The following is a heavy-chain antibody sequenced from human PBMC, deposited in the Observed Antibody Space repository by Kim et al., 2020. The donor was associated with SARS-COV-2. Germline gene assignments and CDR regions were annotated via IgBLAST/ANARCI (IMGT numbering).Heavy chain of an antibody. J-gene: IGHJ4*02. CDR3: ARDTFDGQSGGHFPY. V-gene: IGHV3-7*03. Sequence: DSVKGRFTNSRDNARNSLYLQMNNLRAEDTAVYYCARDTFDGQSGGHFPYWGQGTLVTVSS. D-gene: IGHD3-16*01.